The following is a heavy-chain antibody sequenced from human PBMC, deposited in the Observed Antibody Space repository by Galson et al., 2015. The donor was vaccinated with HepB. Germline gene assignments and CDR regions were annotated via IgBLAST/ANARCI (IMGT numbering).Heavy chain of an antibody. CDR1: GFSFSDYY. CDR3: ARDSAYDSSGPYYAFDI. CDR2: ISRSGSYT. D-gene: IGHD3-22*01. V-gene: IGHV3-11*06. J-gene: IGHJ3*02. Sequence: SLRLSCAASGFSFSDYYMSWIRQAPGKGLEWVSYISRSGSYTNYANSVKGRFSISRDNAKNSLYLQMNSLRAEDTAVYYCARDSAYDSSGPYYAFDIWGQGTMVTXSS.